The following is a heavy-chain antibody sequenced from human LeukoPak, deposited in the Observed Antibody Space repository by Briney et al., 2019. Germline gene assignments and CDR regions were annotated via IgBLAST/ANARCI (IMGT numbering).Heavy chain of an antibody. D-gene: IGHD3-16*02. V-gene: IGHV1-2*06. J-gene: IGHJ4*02. CDR2: INPNSGGT. CDR3: ARDWNYVWGSYSYFFDY. Sequence: GASVKVSCKASGYTFTGYYMHWVRQAPGQGLEWMGRINPNSGGTNYAQKFQGRVTMTRDTSVSTAYMELSRLRSDDTAVYYCARDWNYVWGSYSYFFDYWGQGTLVTVSS. CDR1: GYTFTGYY.